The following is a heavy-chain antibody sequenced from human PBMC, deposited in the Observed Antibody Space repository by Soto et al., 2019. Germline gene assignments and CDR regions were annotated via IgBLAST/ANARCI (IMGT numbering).Heavy chain of an antibody. Sequence: QVQVEQSGAEVKKPGSSLKVSCKTSGGPFSSQAFNWVRQARGHGLEWMGGIIPLLGSTTYAQKFQDRVTFTADESTSTVYMELRSLRSEDTATYFCAMTDGPYFDYVIDVWGRWTTVTVSS. CDR2: IIPLLGST. CDR3: AMTDGPYFDYVIDV. J-gene: IGHJ6*02. V-gene: IGHV1-69*01. D-gene: IGHD3-16*01. CDR1: GGPFSSQA.